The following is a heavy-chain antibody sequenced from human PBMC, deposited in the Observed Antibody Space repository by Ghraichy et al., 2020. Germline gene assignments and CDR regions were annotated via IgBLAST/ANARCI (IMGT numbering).Heavy chain of an antibody. J-gene: IGHJ5*02. Sequence: SETLSLTCTVSGASVRSGSYFWTWIRQAPGRGLEWIGYFYYSSLITNYKSSLKSRVTISVDTSKNQVSLNLTSVTAADTAVYYCARDVQSPRLGYYDSSGRFDRWGQGTLVTVSS. CDR1: GASVRSGSYF. CDR2: FYYSSLIT. CDR3: ARDVQSPRLGYYDSSGRFDR. V-gene: IGHV4-61*01. D-gene: IGHD3-22*01.